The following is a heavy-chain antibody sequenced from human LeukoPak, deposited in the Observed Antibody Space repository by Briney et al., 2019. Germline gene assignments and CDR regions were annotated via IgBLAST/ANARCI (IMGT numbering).Heavy chain of an antibody. CDR3: ARHSSSWPNDAFDI. J-gene: IGHJ3*02. Sequence: GGSLRLSCAASGFTFSYFGMHWVRQAPGKGLEWVAFIQYDGSNKYYGDSVKGRFSISRDNSKNTLYLQMNSLRTEDTAVYYCARHSSSWPNDAFDIWGQGTMVTVSS. CDR1: GFTFSYFG. V-gene: IGHV3-30*02. CDR2: IQYDGSNK. D-gene: IGHD6-13*01.